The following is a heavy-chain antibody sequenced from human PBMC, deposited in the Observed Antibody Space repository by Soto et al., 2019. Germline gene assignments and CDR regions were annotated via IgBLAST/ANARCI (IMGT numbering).Heavy chain of an antibody. CDR2: ISSSSSTI. V-gene: IGHV3-48*01. J-gene: IGHJ6*03. Sequence: PGGSLRLSCAASGFPFSSYSMNWVRQAPGKGLEWVSYISSSSSTIYYADSVKGRFTTSRDNAKNSLYLQMNSLRAEDTAVYYCARGTNYDFWSGSESVWGKGTTVTVS. CDR1: GFPFSSYS. D-gene: IGHD3-3*01. CDR3: ARGTNYDFWSGSESV.